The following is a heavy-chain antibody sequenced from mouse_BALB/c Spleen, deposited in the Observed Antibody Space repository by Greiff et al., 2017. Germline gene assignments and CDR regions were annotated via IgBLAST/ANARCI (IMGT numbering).Heavy chain of an antibody. Sequence: QVQLQQSGAELVRPGTSVKVSCKASGYAFTNYLIAWVKQRPGKGLEWIGVINPGSGGTNYHDNFKGKATLTADNSSSTAYMQLSSLTSDDSAVYFCARLDSSGYAAMDYWGQGTSVTVSS. J-gene: IGHJ4*01. V-gene: IGHV1-54*01. CDR2: INPGSGGT. CDR3: ARLDSSGYAAMDY. CDR1: GYAFTNYL. D-gene: IGHD3-2*01.